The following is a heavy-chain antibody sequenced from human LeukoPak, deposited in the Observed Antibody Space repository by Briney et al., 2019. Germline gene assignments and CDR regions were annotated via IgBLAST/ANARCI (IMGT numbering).Heavy chain of an antibody. D-gene: IGHD6-6*01. V-gene: IGHV3-30*18. CDR1: GFTFSSYG. CDR2: ISYDGSNK. CDR3: AKVALIAARLGHFDY. J-gene: IGHJ4*02. Sequence: GRSLRLFCAASGFTFSSYGMHWVRQAPGKGLEVVAVISYDGSNKYYADSVKGRFTISRDNSKHTLSLQMNSLRAEDTAVYYCAKVALIAARLGHFDYWGQGTLVTVSS.